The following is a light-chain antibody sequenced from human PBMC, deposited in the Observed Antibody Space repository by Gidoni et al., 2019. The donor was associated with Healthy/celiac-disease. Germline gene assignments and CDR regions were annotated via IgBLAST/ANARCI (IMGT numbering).Light chain of an antibody. CDR3: QSYDSSLVV. J-gene: IGLJ2*01. CDR1: SSNIGAGYD. V-gene: IGLV1-40*01. Sequence: QSVLTQPPSVSGAPGQRVTISCTGRSSNIGAGYDVHWYQQLPGTAPKLLIYGNSNRPSGVPDRFSGSKSGTSASLAITGLQAEDEADYYCQSYDSSLVVFGGGTKLTV. CDR2: GNS.